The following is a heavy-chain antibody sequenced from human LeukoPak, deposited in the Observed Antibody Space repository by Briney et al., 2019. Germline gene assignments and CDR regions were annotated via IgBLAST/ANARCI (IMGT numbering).Heavy chain of an antibody. Sequence: GGSLRLSCAASGYTFSSYWMHWVRRAPGKGRVWVSRINSDGSSTSYADCVKGRLTISRDNAKNTLYLQMNSLRVEDTPVYYCVRPMSIAATGNYYPGMTVWGQGTTATAPS. CDR1: GYTFSSYW. J-gene: IGHJ6*02. CDR2: INSDGSST. V-gene: IGHV3-74*01. CDR3: VRPMSIAATGNYYPGMTV. D-gene: IGHD6-13*01.